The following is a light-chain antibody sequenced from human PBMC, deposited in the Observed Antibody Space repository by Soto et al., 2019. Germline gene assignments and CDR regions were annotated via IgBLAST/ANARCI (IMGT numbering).Light chain of an antibody. V-gene: IGKV3-15*01. CDR3: QQYNNWPPWT. CDR2: GAS. CDR1: QSVSSS. Sequence: EIVMTQSPDTLSVSPGERATLSCRASQSVSSSLAWYQQKLGQAPRLIIYGASTRATGVPARFSGSGSGTALPLMNISLQSEDFAVYYCQQYNNWPPWTFGQGTKVEIK. J-gene: IGKJ1*01.